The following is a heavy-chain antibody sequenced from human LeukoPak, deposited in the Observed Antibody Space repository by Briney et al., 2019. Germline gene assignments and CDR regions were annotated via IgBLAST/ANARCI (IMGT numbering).Heavy chain of an antibody. CDR2: IKQDGSEK. CDR1: GFTFSSYW. D-gene: IGHD3-16*01. J-gene: IGHJ4*02. Sequence: GGSLRLSRAASGFTFSSYWMSWVRQAPGKGLEWVANIKQDGSEKYYVDSVKGRFTISRDNAKNTLYLQMNSLRAEDTAVYYCARDILGSGELLTGFDYWGQGTLVTVSS. V-gene: IGHV3-7*01. CDR3: ARDILGSGELLTGFDY.